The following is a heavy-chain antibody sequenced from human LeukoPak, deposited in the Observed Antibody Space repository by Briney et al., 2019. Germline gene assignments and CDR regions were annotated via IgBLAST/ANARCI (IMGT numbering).Heavy chain of an antibody. J-gene: IGHJ4*02. CDR3: ARDTRFYDTSGYFYFDS. CDR1: GASIRSYY. CDR2: MYHDGYT. D-gene: IGHD3-22*01. Sequence: SETLSLTCTVSGASIRSYYWTWIRQPPGEGLEWMGSMYHDGYTNYNPSLKSRVTISVDTSENQFSLMLNSVTAADAAVYYCARDTRFYDTSGYFYFDSWGQGALVTVSS. V-gene: IGHV4-59*01.